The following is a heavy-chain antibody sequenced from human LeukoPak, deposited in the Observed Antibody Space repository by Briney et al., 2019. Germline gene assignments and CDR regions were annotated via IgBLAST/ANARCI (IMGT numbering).Heavy chain of an antibody. Sequence: GGSLRLSCAASGFTFSSYSMNWVRQAPGKGLEWVSIIYSGGTTYYVDSVKGRFTISRDNSKNTLYLQMNSLRAEDTAVYYCARIPDYWGQGTLVTVSS. J-gene: IGHJ4*02. V-gene: IGHV3-53*01. CDR3: ARIPDY. CDR1: GFTFSSYS. CDR2: IYSGGTT.